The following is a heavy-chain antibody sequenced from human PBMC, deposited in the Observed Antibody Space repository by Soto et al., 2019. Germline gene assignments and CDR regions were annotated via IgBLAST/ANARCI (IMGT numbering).Heavy chain of an antibody. CDR2: VSSTGRT. Sequence: QVQLQESGPGLVKPSETLSLTCSVSSDSLSSYYWSWIRQSPEMGLEWIASVSSTGRTHYNPSLKRRVTIALDTAKSQGCVRLTAVTTADTALYSCASVVIRRWGGGDWFDPWGQGTLVSVSS. V-gene: IGHV4-59*01. CDR1: SDSLSSYY. D-gene: IGHD3-10*01. J-gene: IGHJ5*02. CDR3: ASVVIRRWGGGDWFDP.